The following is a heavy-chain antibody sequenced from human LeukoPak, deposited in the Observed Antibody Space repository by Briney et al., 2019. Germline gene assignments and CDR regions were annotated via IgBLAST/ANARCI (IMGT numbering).Heavy chain of an antibody. CDR3: ARGISPTPDIVVVPAAQYYFDY. D-gene: IGHD2-2*01. V-gene: IGHV4-31*03. CDR1: GGSISSGGYY. Sequence: PSETLPLTCTVSGGSISSGGYYWSWIRQHPGKGLEWIGYIYYSGSTYYNPSLKSRVTISVDTSKNQFSLKLSSVTAADTAVYYCARGISPTPDIVVVPAAQYYFDYWGQGTLVTVSS. J-gene: IGHJ4*02. CDR2: IYYSGST.